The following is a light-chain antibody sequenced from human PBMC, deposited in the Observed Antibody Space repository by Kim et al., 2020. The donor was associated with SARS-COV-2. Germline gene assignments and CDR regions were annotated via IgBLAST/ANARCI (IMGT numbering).Light chain of an antibody. CDR2: DVS. CDR1: SSDVGGYNY. V-gene: IGLV2-14*01. CDR3: RSYTSRSTYL. J-gene: IGLJ1*01. Sequence: QSALTQPASVSGSPGQSITISCTGTSSDVGGYNYVSWYQQHPGKAPKLLIYDVSKRPSGVSNRFSGSKSGNTASLTISGLQAEDEADYYCRSYTSRSTYLFGTGTKVTVL.